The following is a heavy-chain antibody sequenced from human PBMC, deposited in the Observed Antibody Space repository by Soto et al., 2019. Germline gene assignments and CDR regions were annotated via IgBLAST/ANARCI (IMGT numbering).Heavy chain of an antibody. CDR1: GFSLSTEGVA. CDR2: IYWDDDQ. CDR3: AHRDRASGGLFDY. J-gene: IGHJ4*02. V-gene: IGHV2-5*02. Sequence: QITLKESGPPLVKPTQTLTLTCTFSGFSLSTEGVAVGWIRQPPGKALEWLSVIYWDDDQRSSTSLRSRLTITKDTPKNHVVLTMTNMDPLDTATYYCAHRDRASGGLFDYWGQGILVTVSS. D-gene: IGHD3-10*01.